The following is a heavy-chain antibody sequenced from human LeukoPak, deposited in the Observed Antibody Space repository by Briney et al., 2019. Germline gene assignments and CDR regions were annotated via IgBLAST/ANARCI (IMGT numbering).Heavy chain of an antibody. V-gene: IGHV4-59*02. CDR3: ARGYFDLLSGYYYYYGMDV. D-gene: IGHD2-15*01. CDR1: GGPVTSYY. CDR2: IYDRGST. J-gene: IGHJ6*02. Sequence: TSSETLSLTCTVSGGPVTSYYWSWIRQPPGKGLEWIGYIYDRGSTKYNPSLKSRVTISVDTSKNQFSLKLNSVTAADTAVYYCARGYFDLLSGYYYYYGMDVWGQGTTATVSS.